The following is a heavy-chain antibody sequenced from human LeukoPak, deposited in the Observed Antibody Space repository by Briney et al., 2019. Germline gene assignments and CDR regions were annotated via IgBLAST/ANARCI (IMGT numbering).Heavy chain of an antibody. V-gene: IGHV3-21*01. Sequence: GGSLRLSCAASRFTFSSYDMHWVRQAPGKGLEWVSSISSSGSYIYYADSVKGRFTISRDSAKNSLYLQMNTLRAEDTAVYYCARAGPIVLGPVAVAYDAFDLWGRGTLVTVSS. CDR1: RFTFSSYD. D-gene: IGHD2-2*01. J-gene: IGHJ3*01. CDR2: ISSSGSYI. CDR3: ARAGPIVLGPVAVAYDAFDL.